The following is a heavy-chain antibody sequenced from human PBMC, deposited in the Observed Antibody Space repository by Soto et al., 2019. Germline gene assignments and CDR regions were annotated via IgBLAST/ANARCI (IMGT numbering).Heavy chain of an antibody. CDR3: AISKGQVRGVIRDFDY. J-gene: IGHJ4*02. V-gene: IGHV1-69*01. Sequence: QVQLVQSGAEVKKPGSSVKVSCKASGGTFSSYAISWVRQAPGQGLEWMGGIIRIFGTANYAQKFQGRVTITAAESTSTAYMELSSLRSEDTAVYYCAISKGQVRGVIRDFDYWGQGTLVTVSS. D-gene: IGHD3-10*01. CDR2: IIRIFGTA. CDR1: GGTFSSYA.